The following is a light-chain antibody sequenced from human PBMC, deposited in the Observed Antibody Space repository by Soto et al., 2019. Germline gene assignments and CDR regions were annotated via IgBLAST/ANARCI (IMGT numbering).Light chain of an antibody. V-gene: IGKV3-20*01. CDR1: QSVSSSY. J-gene: IGKJ1*01. Sequence: EIVLTQTHGTLSLSPGERATLSCRASQSVSSSYLAWYQQKPGQAPRLLIYGASSRATGIPDRFSGSGSGTDFTLTISRLEPEDFAVDYCQQYGSSPQTFGQGTKVDIK. CDR2: GAS. CDR3: QQYGSSPQT.